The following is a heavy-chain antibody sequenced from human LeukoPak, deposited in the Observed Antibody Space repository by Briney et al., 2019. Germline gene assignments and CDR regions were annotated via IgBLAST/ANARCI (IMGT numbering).Heavy chain of an antibody. CDR2: IIPIFGTA. J-gene: IGHJ6*03. V-gene: IGHV1-69*05. Sequence: GASVKVSCKASGGTFSSYAISWVRQAPGQGLEWMGGIIPIFGTANYAQKFQGRVTITTDESTSTAYMELSSLRSEDTAVYYCARGADCGGDCYRGLGYYYYYMDVWGKGTTVTVSS. CDR3: ARGADCGGDCYRGLGYYYYYMDV. D-gene: IGHD2-21*02. CDR1: GGTFSSYA.